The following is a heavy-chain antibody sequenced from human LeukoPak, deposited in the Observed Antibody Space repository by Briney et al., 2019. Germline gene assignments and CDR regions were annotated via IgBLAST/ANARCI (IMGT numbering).Heavy chain of an antibody. J-gene: IGHJ4*02. CDR3: AKDGGAWLPRDY. CDR1: GFTFSSYT. Sequence: GGSLRLSCAASGFTFSSYTMNWVRQAPGKGLEWVSAISGSGGSTYYADSVKGRFTISRDNSKNTLYLQMNSLRAEDTAVYYCAKDGGAWLPRDYWGQGTLVTVSS. CDR2: ISGSGGST. V-gene: IGHV3-23*01. D-gene: IGHD6-19*01.